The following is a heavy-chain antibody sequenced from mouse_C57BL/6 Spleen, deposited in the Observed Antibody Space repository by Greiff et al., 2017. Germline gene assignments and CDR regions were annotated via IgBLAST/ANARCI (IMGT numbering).Heavy chain of an antibody. V-gene: IGHV1-55*01. CDR1: GYTFPSYW. Sequence: VQLQQSGAELVKPGASVKMSCKASGYTFPSYWITWVKQRPGQGLEWIGDIYPGSGSTNYNEKFKSKATLTVDTSSSTAYMQLSSLTSEDSAVYYCARFDSTLYYFDYWGQGTTLTVSS. CDR3: ARFDSTLYYFDY. D-gene: IGHD2-1*01. CDR2: IYPGSGST. J-gene: IGHJ2*01.